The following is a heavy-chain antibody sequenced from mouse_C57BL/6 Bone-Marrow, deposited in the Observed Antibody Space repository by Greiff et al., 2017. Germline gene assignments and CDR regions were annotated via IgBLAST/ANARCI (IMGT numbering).Heavy chain of an antibody. CDR1: GYTFTSYW. J-gene: IGHJ3*01. CDR2: IHPNSGST. Sequence: VQLQQPGAELVKPGASVKLSCKASGYTFTSYWMHWVKQRPGQGLEWIGMIHPNSGSTNYNEKFKSKATLTVDKSSSTAYMQLSSLTSEDSAVYYCAVDSSGYCFAYWGQGTLVTVSA. V-gene: IGHV1-64*01. CDR3: AVDSSGYCFAY. D-gene: IGHD3-2*02.